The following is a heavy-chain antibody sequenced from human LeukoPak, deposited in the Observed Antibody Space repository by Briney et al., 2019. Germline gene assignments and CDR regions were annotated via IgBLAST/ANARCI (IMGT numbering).Heavy chain of an antibody. J-gene: IGHJ3*02. D-gene: IGHD1-14*01. CDR1: GFTVSSNY. CDR3: ARSGNDAFDI. Sequence: GGSLRLSCAASGFTVSSNYMSWVRQAPGKGLEWVSVIYSGGSTYYADSVKGRLTISRGNSKNTLYLQMNSLRAEDTAVYYCARSGNDAFDIWGQGTMVTVSS. CDR2: IYSGGST. V-gene: IGHV3-66*01.